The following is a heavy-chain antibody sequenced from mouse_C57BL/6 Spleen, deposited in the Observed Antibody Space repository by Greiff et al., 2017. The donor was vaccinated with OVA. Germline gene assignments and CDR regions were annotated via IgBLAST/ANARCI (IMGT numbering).Heavy chain of an antibody. CDR3: ARGGGYFDV. V-gene: IGHV2-2*01. J-gene: IGHJ1*03. CDR2: IWRGGST. CDR1: GFSLTSYG. Sequence: VKLMESGPGLVQPSQSLSITCTVSGFSLTSYGVHWVRQSPGKGLEWLGVIWRGGSTDYNAAFISRLSISKDNSKSKVFFKMNSLQADDTARYYCARGGGYFDVWGTGTTVTVSS.